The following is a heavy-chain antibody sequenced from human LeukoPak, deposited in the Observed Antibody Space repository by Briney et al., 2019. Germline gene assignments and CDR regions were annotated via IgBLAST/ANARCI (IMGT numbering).Heavy chain of an antibody. CDR1: GGTFSSYA. Sequence: GASVKVSCKASGGTFSSYAISWVRQAPGQGLEWMGGIIPIFSTTNYAQKFQGRVTITADESTSTAYMELSSLRSEDTAVYYCISWAAAGTGYWGQGTLVTVSS. CDR2: IIPIFSTT. J-gene: IGHJ4*02. V-gene: IGHV1-69*13. CDR3: ISWAAAGTGY. D-gene: IGHD6-13*01.